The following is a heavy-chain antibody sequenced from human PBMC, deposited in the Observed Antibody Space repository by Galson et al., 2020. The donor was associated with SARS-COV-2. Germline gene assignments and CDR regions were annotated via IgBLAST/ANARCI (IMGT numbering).Heavy chain of an antibody. D-gene: IGHD3-16*01. CDR1: GDSIRSSTW. CDR2: IYHSGST. V-gene: IGHV4-4*02. J-gene: IGHJ4*02. Sequence: SETLSLTCAVSGDSIRSSTWWSWVRQPPGKGLQWIGEIYHSGSTNYNPSLKSRVSMSVDTSKNQFSLRLSSVTAADTALYYCARGKVMNIDYWGPGTLVTVSA. CDR3: ARGKVMNIDY.